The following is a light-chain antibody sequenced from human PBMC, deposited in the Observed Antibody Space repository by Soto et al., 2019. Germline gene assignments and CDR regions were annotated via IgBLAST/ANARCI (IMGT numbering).Light chain of an antibody. CDR2: AAS. CDR3: QQYYSYPPT. J-gene: IGKJ3*01. Sequence: AIRMTQSPSSLSASTGDRVTITCRASQGISSDLAWYQQKPGKAPKLLIYAASTLQSGGPSRLSASGSGTDFTLTISCLPSEDFATYYCQQYYSYPPTFGPGTKVDIK. CDR1: QGISSD. V-gene: IGKV1-8*01.